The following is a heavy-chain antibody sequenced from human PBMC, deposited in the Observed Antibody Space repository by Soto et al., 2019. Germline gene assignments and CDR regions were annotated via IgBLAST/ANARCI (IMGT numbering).Heavy chain of an antibody. CDR2: IKSKTDDGTT. V-gene: IGHV3-15*01. CDR1: GFTFTNAW. D-gene: IGHD4-17*01. Sequence: GGSLRLSCAASGFTFTNAWMSWVRQAPGKGLEWVGRIKSKTDDGTTDYAAPVKGRFTISRDDSKNTLYLQMNSLKTEDTAVYYCTSYYGDILLYFWGQGSLVIVSS. J-gene: IGHJ4*02. CDR3: TSYYGDILLYF.